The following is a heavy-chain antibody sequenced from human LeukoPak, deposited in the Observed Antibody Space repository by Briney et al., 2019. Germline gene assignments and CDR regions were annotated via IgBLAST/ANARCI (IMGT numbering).Heavy chain of an antibody. CDR1: GFTFSSYA. D-gene: IGHD4-17*01. CDR2: ISGSGDST. CDR3: ATRGPSVTTESYYFDY. J-gene: IGHJ4*02. V-gene: IGHV3-23*01. Sequence: GGSLRLSCAASGFTFSSYAMSWVRQAPGKGLEWLSSISGSGDSTYYADSVKGRFTISRDNSKNTLYLQMNSLRAEDTAIYYCATRGPSVTTESYYFDYWGQGSLVPVSS.